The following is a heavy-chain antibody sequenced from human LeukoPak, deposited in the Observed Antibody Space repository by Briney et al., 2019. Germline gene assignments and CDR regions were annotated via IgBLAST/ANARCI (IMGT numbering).Heavy chain of an antibody. V-gene: IGHV4-34*01. CDR2: INHSGST. CDR1: GGSFSGYY. CDR3: ARAAYSSSGLFDY. Sequence: SETLSLTCAVYGGSFSGYYWSWIRQPPGKGLEWIGEINHSGSTNYNPSLKSRVTISVDTSKNQFSLKLSSVTAVDTAVYYCARAAYSSSGLFDYWGQGTLVTVSS. J-gene: IGHJ4*02. D-gene: IGHD4-11*01.